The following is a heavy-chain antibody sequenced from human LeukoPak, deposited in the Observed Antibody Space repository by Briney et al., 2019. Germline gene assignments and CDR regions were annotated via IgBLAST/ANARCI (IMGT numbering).Heavy chain of an antibody. CDR3: ARGRSIAARLFDY. D-gene: IGHD6-6*01. V-gene: IGHV4-34*01. J-gene: IGHJ4*02. CDR1: GGSFSGYY. Sequence: SETLSLTCAVYGGSFSGYYWSWIRQPPGQGLEWIGEINHSGSTNYNPSLKSRVTISVDTSKNQFSLKLSSVTAADTAVYYCARGRSIAARLFDYWGQGTLVTVSS. CDR2: INHSGST.